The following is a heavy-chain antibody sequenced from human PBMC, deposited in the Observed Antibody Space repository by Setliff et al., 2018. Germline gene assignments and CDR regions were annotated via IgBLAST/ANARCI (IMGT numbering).Heavy chain of an antibody. V-gene: IGHV1-2*06. CDR1: GYTFTGYY. CDR3: ARVKAPALYYYMDV. J-gene: IGHJ6*03. D-gene: IGHD3-16*02. Sequence: SVKVSCKASGYTFTGYYMHWVRQAPGQGLEWMGRINPNSGGTNYAQKFQGRVTMTRDTSISTAYMELSRLRSDDTAVYYCARVKAPALYYYMDVWGKGTTVTVSS. CDR2: INPNSGGT.